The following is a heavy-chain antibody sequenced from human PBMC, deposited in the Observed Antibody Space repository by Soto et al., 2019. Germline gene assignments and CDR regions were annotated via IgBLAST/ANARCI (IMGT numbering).Heavy chain of an antibody. CDR1: VGSLSCYH. CDR2: INHSGST. D-gene: IGHD4-4*01. Sequence: ETLSLSRAVYVGSLSCYHLILIRRPPGKGLEWIGEINHSGSTNYNPSLKSRVTISVDTSKNQFSLKLSSVTAADTAVYYCARRAHDYSFFWGQGTLVTVSS. CDR3: ARRAHDYSFF. V-gene: IGHV4-34*01. J-gene: IGHJ4*02.